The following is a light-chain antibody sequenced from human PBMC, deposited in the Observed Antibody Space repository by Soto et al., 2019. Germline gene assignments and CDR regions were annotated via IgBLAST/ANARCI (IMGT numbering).Light chain of an antibody. CDR3: QQSYNSPPIT. CDR2: AAS. CDR1: QDIFSS. J-gene: IGKJ5*01. Sequence: IQMTQSPSSLSASVGDSVTITCRAGQDIFSSLNWYQHKPGKAPKLLIYAASNLQTGVPSRFSGSGSGTDFTLTISSLQPEDFENYYCQQSYNSPPITFGQGTRLEIK. V-gene: IGKV1-39*01.